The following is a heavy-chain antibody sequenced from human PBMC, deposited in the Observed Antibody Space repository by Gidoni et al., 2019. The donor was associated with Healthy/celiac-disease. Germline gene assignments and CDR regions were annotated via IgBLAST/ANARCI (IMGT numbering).Heavy chain of an antibody. CDR1: GFTFSSCA. CDR3: AKEWKGWPRFFDY. D-gene: IGHD5-12*01. J-gene: IGHJ4*02. V-gene: IGHV3-23*01. CDR2: IGGSVGST. Sequence: EVQLLESGGGLVQPGGSLRLSCAASGFTFSSCAMGWVRQAPGKGLGWVSAIGGSVGSTYYADSVKGRFTISRDNSKNTLYLQLNSLRAEDTAVYYCAKEWKGWPRFFDYWGQGTLVTVSS.